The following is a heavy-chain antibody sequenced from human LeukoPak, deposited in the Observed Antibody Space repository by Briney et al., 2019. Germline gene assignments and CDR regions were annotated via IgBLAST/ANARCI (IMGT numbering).Heavy chain of an antibody. D-gene: IGHD1-26*01. J-gene: IGHJ4*02. V-gene: IGHV3-48*01. CDR1: GFTFSSYS. CDR3: AKSRGSGSYLDY. Sequence: PGGSLRLSCAASGFTFSSYSMNWVRQAPGKGLEWVSYISSSSTIYYADSVKGRFTISRDNAKNSLYLQMNSLRAEDTAVYYCAKSRGSGSYLDYWGQGTLVTVSS. CDR2: ISSSSTI.